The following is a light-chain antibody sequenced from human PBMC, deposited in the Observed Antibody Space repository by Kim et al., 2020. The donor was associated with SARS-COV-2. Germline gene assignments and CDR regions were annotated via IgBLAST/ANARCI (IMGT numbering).Light chain of an antibody. V-gene: IGLV4-69*01. Sequence: SVKPAYTLSSGHSSYSIAWHQQQPEKGPRYLMKLNSDGSHSKGDGIPDRFSGSSSGAERYLTISSLQSEDEADYYCQTWGTGIVVFGGGTQLTVL. J-gene: IGLJ2*01. CDR1: SGHSSYS. CDR2: LNSDGSH. CDR3: QTWGTGIVV.